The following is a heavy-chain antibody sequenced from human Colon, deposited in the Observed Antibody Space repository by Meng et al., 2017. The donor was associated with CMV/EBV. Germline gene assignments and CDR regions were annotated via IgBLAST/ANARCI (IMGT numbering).Heavy chain of an antibody. CDR2: INADNGDT. J-gene: IGHJ4*01. D-gene: IGHD3-3*01. Sequence: ASVKVSCKASGYTFSNYGMSWVRQAPGQGLEWPGWINADNGDTNYAQKVQDRVTMTTDKSTSTAYMELRSLRSDDTAVYYCARVIPCSGVVISPINYWGQGTMVTVSS. CDR3: ARVIPCSGVVISPINY. V-gene: IGHV1-18*01. CDR1: GYTFSNYG.